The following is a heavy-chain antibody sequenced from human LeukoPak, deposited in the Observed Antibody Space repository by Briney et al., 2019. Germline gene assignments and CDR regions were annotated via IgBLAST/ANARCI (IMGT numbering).Heavy chain of an antibody. J-gene: IGHJ3*02. CDR2: IWYEGNTK. CDR1: GFTFSNAW. CDR3: ARGWGSSVYASAFDI. D-gene: IGHD3-22*01. Sequence: GGSLRLSCAASGFTFSNAWMSWVRQAPGKGLEWVALIWYEGNTKKYADSVKGRITISRDNSKNTLYLEMSSLRAEDTAVYYCARGWGSSVYASAFDIWGQGTMVTISS. V-gene: IGHV3-33*08.